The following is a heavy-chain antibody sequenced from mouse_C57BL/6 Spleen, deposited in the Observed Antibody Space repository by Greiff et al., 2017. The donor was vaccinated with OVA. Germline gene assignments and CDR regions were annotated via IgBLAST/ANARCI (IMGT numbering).Heavy chain of an antibody. CDR1: GFNIKNTY. V-gene: IGHV14-3*01. Sequence: EVKLQESVAELVRPGASVKLSCTASGFNIKNTYMHWVKQRPEQGLEWIGRIDPANGNTKYAPKFQGKATITADTSSNTAYLQLSSLTSEDTAIYYCARSTTVPYWYFDVWGTGTTVTVSS. D-gene: IGHD1-1*01. J-gene: IGHJ1*03. CDR3: ARSTTVPYWYFDV. CDR2: IDPANGNT.